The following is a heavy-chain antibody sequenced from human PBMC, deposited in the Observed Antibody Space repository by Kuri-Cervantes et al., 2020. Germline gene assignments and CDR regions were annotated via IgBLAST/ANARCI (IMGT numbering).Heavy chain of an antibody. D-gene: IGHD3-9*01. CDR2: ISSSSSYM. Sequence: GESLKISCAASGFTFSSYSMNWVRQAPGKGLEWVSSISSSSSYMYYADSVKGRFTISRDNAKNSLYLQMNSLRAEDTAVYYCASPLVLTGYYMGSWGQGTLVTVSS. J-gene: IGHJ5*02. CDR3: ASPLVLTGYYMGS. CDR1: GFTFSSYS. V-gene: IGHV3-21*01.